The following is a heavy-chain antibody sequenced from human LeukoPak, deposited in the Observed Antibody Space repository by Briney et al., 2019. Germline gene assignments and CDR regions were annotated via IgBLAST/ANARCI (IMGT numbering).Heavy chain of an antibody. CDR3: AKCMSATGVCLNFDS. CDR2: ISGRDDTTYYTDSPEGST. Sequence: PGGSLRLSCEASGFTFLNYAMSWVRQAPGKGLQWVSGISGRDDTTYYTDSPEGSTYYTNSAEGRFTISRDNSKNTVYLQIDSLGVEDTAVHYCAKCMSATGVCLNFDSWGQGILVTVSS. D-gene: IGHD2-21*02. J-gene: IGHJ4*02. CDR1: GFTFLNYA. V-gene: IGHV3-23*01.